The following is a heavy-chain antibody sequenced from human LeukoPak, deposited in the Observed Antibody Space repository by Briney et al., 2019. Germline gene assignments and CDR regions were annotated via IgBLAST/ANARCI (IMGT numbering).Heavy chain of an antibody. D-gene: IGHD4-17*01. V-gene: IGHV1-69*05. CDR2: IIPIFGTA. CDR1: GGTFSSYA. Sequence: GSSVKVSFKASGGTFSSYAISWVRQAPGQGLEWMGRIIPIFGTANYAQKFQGRVTITTDESTSTAYLELSSLRSEDTAVYYCARAPGYGENWFDPWGQGTLVTVSS. CDR3: ARAPGYGENWFDP. J-gene: IGHJ5*02.